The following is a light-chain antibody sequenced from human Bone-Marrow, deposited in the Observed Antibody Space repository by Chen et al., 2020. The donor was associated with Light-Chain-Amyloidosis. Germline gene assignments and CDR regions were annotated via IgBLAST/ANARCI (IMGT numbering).Light chain of an antibody. CDR2: VAS. CDR1: QSLRHSNGINY. V-gene: IGKV2-28*01. Sequence: DIVLTQSPLTLPVTPGEPASISCRSSQSLRHSNGINYLDWFLQRPGQSPQLLIYVASDRASGVPDRFSGSGSGTEFTLEISRVEAEDVGIYFCMQTLESPTFGRGTKVEI. CDR3: MQTLESPT. J-gene: IGKJ1*01.